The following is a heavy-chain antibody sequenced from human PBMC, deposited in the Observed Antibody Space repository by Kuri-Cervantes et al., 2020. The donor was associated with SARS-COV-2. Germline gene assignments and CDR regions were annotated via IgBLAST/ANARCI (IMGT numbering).Heavy chain of an antibody. CDR1: GFTFSNFG. V-gene: IGHV3-30*18. J-gene: IGHJ4*02. CDR2: ISYDGSDK. CDR3: AKRFVVPTNGTDYFDY. D-gene: IGHD3-10*01. Sequence: GESLKISCAASGFTFSNFGMHWVRQAPGKGLEWVTLISYDGSDKYYADSVKGRFTISRDNSKGTLFLQMNSLRAEDTAEYYCAKRFVVPTNGTDYFDYWGQGTLVTVSS.